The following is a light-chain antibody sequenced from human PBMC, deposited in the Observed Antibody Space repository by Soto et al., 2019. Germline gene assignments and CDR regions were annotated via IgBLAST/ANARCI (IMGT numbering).Light chain of an antibody. V-gene: IGKV3-15*01. Sequence: EIVMTQSPATLSVSPGERATLPCRASQSVSSNLAWYQQKPGQAPRLLIYGASTRATGIPARFSGSGSGTEFTLTITSLPSEDVAVYYCQQYNNWLSFGGGTKGDIK. J-gene: IGKJ4*01. CDR3: QQYNNWLS. CDR2: GAS. CDR1: QSVSSN.